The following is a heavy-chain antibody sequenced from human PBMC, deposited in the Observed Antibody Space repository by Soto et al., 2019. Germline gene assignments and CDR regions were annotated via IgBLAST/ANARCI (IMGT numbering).Heavy chain of an antibody. CDR1: GYTFTNYY. CDR3: AREDRDRETGLVPAAIDGMDV. V-gene: IGHV1-69*13. J-gene: IGHJ6*02. Sequence: SVKVSCKTSGYTFTNYYMHWVRQAPGHGLEWIGRIIPIFGIASYAQKFQGRVTITADESTSTAYMELSSLRSDDTAVYYCAREDRDRETGLVPAAIDGMDVWGQGTTVTVSS. CDR2: IIPIFGIA. D-gene: IGHD2-2*01.